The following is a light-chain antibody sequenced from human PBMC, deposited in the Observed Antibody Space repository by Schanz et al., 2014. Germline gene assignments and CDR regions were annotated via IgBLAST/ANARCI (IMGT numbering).Light chain of an antibody. Sequence: QSVLTQPPSVSGAPGQTVTISCTGSSSNIGAGYDVHWYQQLPGAAPKLLIYGNFNRPSGVPDRFSGSKSGTSASLAITGLQAEDEADYYCQSYDSSLSAYVVFGGGTKLTVL. J-gene: IGLJ2*01. CDR1: SSNIGAGYD. CDR2: GNF. CDR3: QSYDSSLSAYVV. V-gene: IGLV1-40*01.